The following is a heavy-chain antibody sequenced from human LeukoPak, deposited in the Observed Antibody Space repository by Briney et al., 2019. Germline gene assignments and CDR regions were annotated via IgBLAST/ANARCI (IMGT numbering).Heavy chain of an antibody. Sequence: GASVKVSCKASGYTFTGYYMHWVRQAPGQGLEWMGWINPNSGGTNYAQKFQGWVTMTRDTSISTAYMELSRPRSDDTAVYYCARGGAVAGTWGDYYYGMDVWGQGTTVTVSS. CDR1: GYTFTGYY. CDR3: ARGGAVAGTWGDYYYGMDV. V-gene: IGHV1-2*04. D-gene: IGHD6-19*01. J-gene: IGHJ6*02. CDR2: INPNSGGT.